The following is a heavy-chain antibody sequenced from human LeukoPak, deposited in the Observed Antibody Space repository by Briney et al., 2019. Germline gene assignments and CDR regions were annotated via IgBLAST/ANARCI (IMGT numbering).Heavy chain of an antibody. J-gene: IGHJ4*02. D-gene: IGHD4-11*01. CDR1: GFTFSHYG. CDR2: IWSDGTNS. Sequence: PGGSLRLSSAPSGFTFSHYGMHWVRPAPGQGLEWVAVIWSDGTNSFYGDPVKGRFTISRDNFQRTVYLQMNSLRAEDTAVYYCAKDAQRGFDYSNSLDKWGQGTLVTVSS. V-gene: IGHV3-33*06. CDR3: AKDAQRGFDYSNSLDK.